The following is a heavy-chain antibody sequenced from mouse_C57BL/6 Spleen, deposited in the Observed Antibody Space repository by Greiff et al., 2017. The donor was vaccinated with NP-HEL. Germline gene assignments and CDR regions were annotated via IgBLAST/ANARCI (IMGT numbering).Heavy chain of an antibody. V-gene: IGHV1-22*01. CDR3: TTNYYDYDWFAY. CDR2: INPNNGGT. Sequence: VQLQQSGPELVKPGASVKMSCKASGYTFTDYNMHWVKQSHGKSLEWIGYINPNNGGTSYNQKFKGKATLTVNKSSSTAYMELRSLTSEDSAVYYCTTNYYDYDWFAYWGQGTLVTVSA. J-gene: IGHJ3*01. CDR1: GYTFTDYN. D-gene: IGHD2-4*01.